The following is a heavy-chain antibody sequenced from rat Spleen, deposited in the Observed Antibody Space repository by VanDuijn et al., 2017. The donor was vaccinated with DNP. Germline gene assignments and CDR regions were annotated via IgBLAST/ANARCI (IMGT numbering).Heavy chain of an antibody. CDR3: AREGTMMVVGYLDF. D-gene: IGHD1-12*02. Sequence: QVQLKESGPGLVQPSQTLSLTCTVAGFSLTNYNVHWVRQPPGKGLEWMGVIWKHGATRYNSGLRSRLISSRDISKSQVFLKMNSPQTEDAAIYFCAREGTMMVVGYLDFWGRGVMVTVSS. CDR2: IWKHGAT. CDR1: GFSLTNYN. V-gene: IGHV2-41*01. J-gene: IGHJ2*01.